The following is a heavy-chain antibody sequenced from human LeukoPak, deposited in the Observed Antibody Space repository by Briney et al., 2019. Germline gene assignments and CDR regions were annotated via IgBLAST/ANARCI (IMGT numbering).Heavy chain of an antibody. V-gene: IGHV4-59*01. D-gene: IGHD3-3*01. CDR2: IYYSGST. J-gene: IGHJ4*02. CDR1: GGSISSYY. CDR3: ARGTSYYTPFDY. Sequence: TSETLSLTCTVSGGSISSYYWSWIRQPPGKGLEWIGYIYYSGSTNYNPSLKSRVTISVDTSKNQFSLKLSSVTAADTAVYYCARGTSYYTPFDYWGQGTLVTVSS.